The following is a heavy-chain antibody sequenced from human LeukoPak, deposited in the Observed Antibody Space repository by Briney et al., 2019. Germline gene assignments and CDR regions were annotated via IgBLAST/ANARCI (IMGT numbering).Heavy chain of an antibody. D-gene: IGHD1-26*01. CDR2: ISAYNGNT. CDR3: ARSPVGATNYYYYYGMDV. J-gene: IGHJ6*02. CDR1: GYTFTNYG. V-gene: IGHV1-18*01. Sequence: GASVKVSCKASGYTFTNYGISWVRQAPGQGLEWMGWISAYNGNTNYAQKLQGRVTMTTDTSTSTAYMELRSLRSDDTAVYYCARSPVGATNYYYYYGMDVWGQGTTVTVSS.